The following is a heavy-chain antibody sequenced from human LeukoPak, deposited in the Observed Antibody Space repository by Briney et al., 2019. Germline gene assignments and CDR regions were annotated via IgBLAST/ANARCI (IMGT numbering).Heavy chain of an antibody. V-gene: IGHV3-30-3*01. CDR3: ARARSSSPPTNWFDP. J-gene: IGHJ5*02. D-gene: IGHD6-6*01. Sequence: GGSLRLSCAASGFTFSSYAMHWVRQAPGKGLEWVAVISYGGSNKYYADSVKGRFTISRDNSKNTLYLQMNSLRAEDTAVYYCARARSSSPPTNWFDPWGQGTLVTVSS. CDR2: ISYGGSNK. CDR1: GFTFSSYA.